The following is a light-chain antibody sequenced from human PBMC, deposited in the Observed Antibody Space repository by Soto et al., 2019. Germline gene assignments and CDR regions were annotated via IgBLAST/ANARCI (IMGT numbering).Light chain of an antibody. CDR1: QGIRDD. V-gene: IGKV1-6*01. CDR2: SAS. CDR3: LQDYNYPWT. J-gene: IGKJ1*01. Sequence: AIQMTQSPSSLSASVGDRVTITCRASQGIRDDLGWYQQKPGKAPKLLIYSASSLQGGVPSRFSGSGSGTDFTLTISSLQPEDFATYYCLQDYNYPWTFGQGTKVDIK.